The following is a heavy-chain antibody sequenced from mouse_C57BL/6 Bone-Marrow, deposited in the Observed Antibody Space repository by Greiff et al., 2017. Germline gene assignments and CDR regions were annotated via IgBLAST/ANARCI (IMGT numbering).Heavy chain of an antibody. CDR2: INPNNGGT. D-gene: IGHD2-4*01. V-gene: IGHV1-22*01. J-gene: IGHJ2*01. Sequence: VQLKASGPELVKPGASVKMSCKASGYTFTDYNMHWVKQSHGKSLAWIGYINPNNGGTSYNQKFKGKATLTVNKSSSTAYMELRSLTSEDSAVYYCAFYDYDGFYWGQGTTLTVSS. CDR3: AFYDYDGFY. CDR1: GYTFTDYN.